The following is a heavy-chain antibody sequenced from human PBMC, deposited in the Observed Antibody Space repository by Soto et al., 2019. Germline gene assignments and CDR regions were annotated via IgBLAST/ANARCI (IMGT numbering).Heavy chain of an antibody. CDR1: GVTVSSYG. D-gene: IGHD4-4*01. Sequence: PWGSLRLSCAACGVTVSSYGMDGVRQAPGKGLEWVAAIWYDGSNKYYADSVKGRFTISRDNSKNTLYLQMNSLRAEDTAVYYCARDKSNNYGMDVWGQGTTVTVSS. CDR3: ARDKSNNYGMDV. J-gene: IGHJ6*02. CDR2: IWYDGSNK. V-gene: IGHV3-33*01.